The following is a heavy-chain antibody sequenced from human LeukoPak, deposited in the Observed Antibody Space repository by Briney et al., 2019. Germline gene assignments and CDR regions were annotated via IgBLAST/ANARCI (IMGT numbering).Heavy chain of an antibody. CDR1: GGSISSYY. D-gene: IGHD4-17*01. CDR3: ARGGYGDSGES. J-gene: IGHJ5*02. CDR2: IYYSGST. V-gene: IGHV4-30-4*01. Sequence: SETLSLTCTVSGGSISSYYWSWIRQPPGKGLEWIGYIYYSGSTYYNPSLKSRVTISVDTSKNQFSLKLSSVTAADTAVYYCARGGYGDSGESWGQGTLVTVSS.